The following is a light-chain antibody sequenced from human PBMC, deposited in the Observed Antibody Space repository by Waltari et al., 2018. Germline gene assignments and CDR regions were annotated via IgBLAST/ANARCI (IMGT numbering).Light chain of an antibody. CDR1: ETIPNAY. V-gene: IGKV3-20*01. CDR3: HYSGPSMWT. Sequence: EIVLTQSPGTLSLTPGERVPLPCRASETIPNAYLAWYQQTPGQAPRLLIFGTSTRATGIPATFSGSGSATDFTLTISRLEPEDFALYHCHYSGPSMWTFGQGTRVEIK. CDR2: GTS. J-gene: IGKJ1*01.